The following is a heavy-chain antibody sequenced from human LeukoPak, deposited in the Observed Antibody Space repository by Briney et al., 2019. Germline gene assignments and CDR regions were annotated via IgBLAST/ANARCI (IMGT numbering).Heavy chain of an antibody. J-gene: IGHJ4*02. CDR3: ARERSSSWYASSPFDY. D-gene: IGHD6-13*01. CDR2: IYTSGST. V-gene: IGHV4-4*08. CDR1: GGSISSYY. Sequence: SETLSLTCTGSGGSISSYYWSWIRQPPGKGLEWIGRIYTSGSTNYNPSLKSRVTISVDTSKNQFSLKLSSVTAADTAVYYCARERSSSWYASSPFDYWGQGTLVTVSS.